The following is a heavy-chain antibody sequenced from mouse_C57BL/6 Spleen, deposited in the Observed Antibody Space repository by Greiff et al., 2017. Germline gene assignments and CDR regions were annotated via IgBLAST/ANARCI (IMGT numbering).Heavy chain of an antibody. D-gene: IGHD1-1*01. J-gene: IGHJ1*03. Sequence: QVQLQQSGPELVKPGASVKISCKASGYAFSSYWMNWVKQRPGKGLEWIGRIYPGDGDTNYNGKFKGKATLTADKSSSTAYMQLRSLTSEDSAVYFCASGGTTVVRYFDVWGTGTTVTVSS. CDR3: ASGGTTVVRYFDV. V-gene: IGHV1-82*01. CDR2: IYPGDGDT. CDR1: GYAFSSYW.